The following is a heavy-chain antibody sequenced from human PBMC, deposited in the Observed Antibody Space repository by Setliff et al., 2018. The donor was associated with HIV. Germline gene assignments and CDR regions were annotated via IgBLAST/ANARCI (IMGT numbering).Heavy chain of an antibody. J-gene: IGHJ4*01. CDR3: VKDRGSGSFAFDL. D-gene: IGHD1-26*01. Sequence: PGGSLRLSCVASGFTISVYNMHWVRQIPGRGLEWVAFIAFDGTTKYYIDSGKGRFTISRDNPKRTVYLQINSLRVEDTALYYCVKDRGSGSFAFDLWGQGNPGHRLL. CDR2: IAFDGTTK. V-gene: IGHV3-30*02. CDR1: GFTISVYN.